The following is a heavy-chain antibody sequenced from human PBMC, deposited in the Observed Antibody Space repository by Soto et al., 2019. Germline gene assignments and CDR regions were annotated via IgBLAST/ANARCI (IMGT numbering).Heavy chain of an antibody. CDR3: ASSKYDVVAGSVWFDP. J-gene: IGHJ5*02. CDR2: MYHSGNT. Sequence: SETLSLTCAVYCGSFSGYSWGWIRQPPGQSLEWIGYMYHSGNTYYNPSLKGRVTISLDHSRNQFSLRLNSVTAADTAVYFCASSKYDVVAGSVWFDPWGQGTLVTVSS. CDR1: CGSFSGYS. V-gene: IGHV4-30-2*01. D-gene: IGHD2-21*01.